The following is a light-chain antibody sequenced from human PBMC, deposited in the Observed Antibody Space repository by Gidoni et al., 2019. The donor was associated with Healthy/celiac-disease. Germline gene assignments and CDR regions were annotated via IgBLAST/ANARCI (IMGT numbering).Light chain of an antibody. CDR2: GAY. V-gene: IGKV3-15*01. Sequence: EIVITQSPATLSVSPVKRATLSCRASQSVSSNLAWYQQKPGQATRLRIYGAYTMATGIQARFSGSVSGTEFTLTISSLQSEDFAVYYCQQYNNWPPRTFXXXTKVEIK. CDR3: QQYNNWPPRT. CDR1: QSVSSN. J-gene: IGKJ1*01.